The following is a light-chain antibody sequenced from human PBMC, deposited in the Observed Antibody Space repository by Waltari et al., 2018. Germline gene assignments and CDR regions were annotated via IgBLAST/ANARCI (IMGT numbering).Light chain of an antibody. CDR3: QRYDNLPVFA. Sequence: QFTQSPSSLSASVGDRVTIPCQASQAITNYLNWYQQKPGKAPKLLIYDASNLQTGVPSRFSGSQSGTEFTFTIASLQPEDVATYYCQRYDNLPVFAFGPGTKVNIK. J-gene: IGKJ3*01. V-gene: IGKV1-33*01. CDR1: QAITNY. CDR2: DAS.